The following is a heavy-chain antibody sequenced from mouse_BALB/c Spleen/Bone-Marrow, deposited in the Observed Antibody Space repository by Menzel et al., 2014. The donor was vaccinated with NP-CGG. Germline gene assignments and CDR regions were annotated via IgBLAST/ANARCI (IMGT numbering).Heavy chain of an antibody. CDR3: TRRSLLSDYYSMDY. J-gene: IGHJ4*01. V-gene: IGHV1S81*02. D-gene: IGHD2-10*01. Sequence: QVQLKEPGAELVKPGASVKLSCKASGYTFTSYYLYWVKQRPGQGLEWIGEINPSNGGTNFNERFKSKASLTVDKSSSTAYMQLNSLTSEDSAVYYCTRRSLLSDYYSMDYWGQGTSVTVSS. CDR2: INPSNGGT. CDR1: GYTFTSYY.